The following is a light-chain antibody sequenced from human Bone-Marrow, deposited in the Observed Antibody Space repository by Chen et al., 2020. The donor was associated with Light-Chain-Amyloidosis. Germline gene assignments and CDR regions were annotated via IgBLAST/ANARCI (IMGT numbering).Light chain of an antibody. V-gene: IGLV2-14*01. J-gene: IGLJ1*01. CDR1: SSDVGGDNH. CDR2: EVT. CDR3: SSYTITNTLV. Sequence: QSALTQPASVSGSPGQSITISCTGTSSDVGGDNHVSWYQQHPDKAPKLMIYEVTNRPSWVPDRFSGSKSGNTASLTISGLQTADEADYFCSSYTITNTLVFGSGTRLTVL.